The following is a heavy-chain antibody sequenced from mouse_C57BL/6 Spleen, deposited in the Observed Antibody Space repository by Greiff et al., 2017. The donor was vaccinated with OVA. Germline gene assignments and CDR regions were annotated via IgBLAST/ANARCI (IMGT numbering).Heavy chain of an antibody. D-gene: IGHD1-1*01. CDR3: ARTPFYYGSSPWYFDV. CDR1: GYIFTSYW. V-gene: IGHV1-64*01. Sequence: QVQLQQPGAELVKPGASVKLSCKASGYIFTSYWMHWVKQRSGQGLEWIGMIHPNRGSTNYNEKFKSKATLTVDKSSSTAYMQLSSLTSEDSAVYYCARTPFYYGSSPWYFDVWGTGTTVTVSS. CDR2: IHPNRGST. J-gene: IGHJ1*03.